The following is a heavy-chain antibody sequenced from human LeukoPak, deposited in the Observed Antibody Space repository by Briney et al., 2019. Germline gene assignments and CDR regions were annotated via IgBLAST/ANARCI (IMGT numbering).Heavy chain of an antibody. D-gene: IGHD4-17*01. CDR1: GGSFSGYY. J-gene: IGHJ3*02. V-gene: IGHV4-34*01. CDR2: INHSGST. Sequence: PSETLSLTCVVYGGSFSGYYWSWIRQPPGKGLEWIGEINHSGSTNYNPSLKSRVTISVDKSKNQFSLKLSSVTAADTAVYYCARAYGDYVPFDIWGQGTMGTVSS. CDR3: ARAYGDYVPFDI.